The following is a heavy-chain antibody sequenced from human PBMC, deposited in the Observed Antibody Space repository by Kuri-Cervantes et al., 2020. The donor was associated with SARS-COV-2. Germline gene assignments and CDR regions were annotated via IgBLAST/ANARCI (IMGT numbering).Heavy chain of an antibody. CDR1: GGSFSGYH. D-gene: IGHD3-22*01. J-gene: IGHJ6*03. CDR3: AGFYYYDSSGFVANYYYMDV. CDR2: INHSGST. Sequence: SETLSLTCAVYGGSFSGYHWSWIRQPPGKGLEWIGEINHSGSTNYNPSLKSRVTISVDTSKNQFSLRLSSVTAADTAVYYCAGFYYYDSSGFVANYYYMDVWGKGTTVTVSS. V-gene: IGHV4-34*01.